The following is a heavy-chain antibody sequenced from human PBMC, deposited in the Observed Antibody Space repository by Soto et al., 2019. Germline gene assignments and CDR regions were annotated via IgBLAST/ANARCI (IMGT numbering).Heavy chain of an antibody. D-gene: IGHD2-2*01. CDR3: ARDLCSSTSCYYVALDI. CDR1: GFTFSSYS. V-gene: IGHV3-48*01. Sequence: GGSLRLSCAASGFTFSSYSMNWVRQAPGKGLEWVSYISSSSSTIYYADSVKGRFTISRDNAKNSLYLQMNSLRAEDTAVYYCARDLCSSTSCYYVALDIWGQGTMVTVSS. CDR2: ISSSSSTI. J-gene: IGHJ3*02.